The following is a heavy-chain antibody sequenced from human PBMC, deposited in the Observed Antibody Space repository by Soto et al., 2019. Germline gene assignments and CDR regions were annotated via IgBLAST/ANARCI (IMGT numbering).Heavy chain of an antibody. D-gene: IGHD2-2*02. V-gene: IGHV3-21*06. Sequence: EVQLVESGGGLVKPGESLRLSCVDSAFTFRSYSMNWVRQAPGKGLEWLSSISSTSNPIFYADSLEGRFTISRDNTKNSLYLQMNSLRAEDTAVYYCVRGGRGYTRDDVFDIWGQGTMVTVSS. J-gene: IGHJ3*02. CDR3: VRGGRGYTRDDVFDI. CDR2: ISSTSNPI. CDR1: AFTFRSYS.